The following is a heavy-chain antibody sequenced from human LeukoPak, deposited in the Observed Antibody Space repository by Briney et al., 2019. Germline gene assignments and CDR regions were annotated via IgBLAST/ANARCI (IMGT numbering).Heavy chain of an antibody. V-gene: IGHV4-39*01. CDR2: IYYSGST. J-gene: IGHJ4*02. CDR1: GGSISSSSYY. Sequence: SETLSLTRTVSGGSISSSSYYWGWIRQPPGKGLEWIGSIYYSGSTYYNPSLKSRVTISVDTSKNQFSLKLSSVTAADTAVYYCAGGRGSYMDYWGQGTLVTVSS. D-gene: IGHD1-26*01. CDR3: AGGRGSYMDY.